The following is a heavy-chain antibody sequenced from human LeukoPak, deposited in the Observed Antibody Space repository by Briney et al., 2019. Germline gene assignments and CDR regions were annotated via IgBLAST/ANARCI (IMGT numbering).Heavy chain of an antibody. CDR2: ISGSGGST. CDR3: AKELRFSRYYFDY. J-gene: IGHJ4*02. V-gene: IGHV3-23*01. D-gene: IGHD3-3*01. CDR1: GFSISNYW. Sequence: GGSLRLSCAASGFSISNYWMNWVRQAPGKGLEWVSAISGSGGSTYYADSVKGRFTISRDNSKNTLYLQMNSLRAEDTAVYYCAKELRFSRYYFDYWGQGTLVTVSS.